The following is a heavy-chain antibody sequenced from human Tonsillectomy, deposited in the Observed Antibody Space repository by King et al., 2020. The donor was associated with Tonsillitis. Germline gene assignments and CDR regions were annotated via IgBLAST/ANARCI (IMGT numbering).Heavy chain of an antibody. Sequence: VQLVESGGGVVQPGGSLRLSCSASGLTVSASIIHWVRQAPGNGLEWVALISHDGNSKNYAGTMKGRFTIPGDNSQNTVYLQMNSLRAEDTAVYYCAREAYSSGRCGIFDIWGQGTKVTVSS. J-gene: IGHJ3*02. CDR3: AREAYSSGRCGIFDI. D-gene: IGHD6-19*01. CDR2: ISHDGNSK. CDR1: GLTVSASI. V-gene: IGHV3-30*01.